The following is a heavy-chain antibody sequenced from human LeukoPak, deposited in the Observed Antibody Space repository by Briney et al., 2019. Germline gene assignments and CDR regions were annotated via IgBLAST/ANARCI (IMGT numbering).Heavy chain of an antibody. CDR1: GFNFSCYA. D-gene: IGHD3-22*01. V-gene: IGHV3-23*01. J-gene: IGHJ4*02. Sequence: GGSLTLSYAASGFNFSCYAMSWLRQAPGKGLAWVSAMGGSGGSTYYADSVKGRFTISRDNSKNTLYLQMNSLRAEDTAVYYCAKGLPHYYDSSGWWDYWGQGTLVTVSS. CDR3: AKGLPHYYDSSGWWDY. CDR2: MGGSGGST.